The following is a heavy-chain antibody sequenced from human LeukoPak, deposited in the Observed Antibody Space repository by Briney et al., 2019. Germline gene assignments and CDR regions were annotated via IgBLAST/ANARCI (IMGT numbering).Heavy chain of an antibody. D-gene: IGHD3-9*01. CDR2: ISWNSGSI. CDR1: GFTFDDYA. CDR3: AKAYDILTGYSHFDY. Sequence: PGGSLRLSCAASGFTFDDYAMHWVRQAPGKGLEWVSGISWNSGSIGYADSVKGRFTISRDNAKNSLYLQMNSLTAEDTALYYCAKAYDILTGYSHFDYWGQGTLVTVSS. V-gene: IGHV3-9*01. J-gene: IGHJ4*02.